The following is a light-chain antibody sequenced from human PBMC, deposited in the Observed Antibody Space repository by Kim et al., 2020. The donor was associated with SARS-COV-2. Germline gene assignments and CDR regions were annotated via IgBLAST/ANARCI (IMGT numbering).Light chain of an antibody. CDR1: QDITNY. CDR3: QNYNSAPWT. CDR2: AAS. J-gene: IGKJ1*01. Sequence: ASVGDRVTITCQASQDITNYLAWYQQKPGKVPKLLIYAASTLQSGVPSRFSGSGSGTDFTLTISSLQPEDVATYYCQNYNSAPWTFGQGTKVDIK. V-gene: IGKV1-27*01.